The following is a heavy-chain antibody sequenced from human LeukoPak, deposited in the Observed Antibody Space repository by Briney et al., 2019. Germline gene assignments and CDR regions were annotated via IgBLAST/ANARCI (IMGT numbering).Heavy chain of an antibody. CDR1: GFNFNTYA. CDR3: ARDSASIAAAVYWFFDL. Sequence: GGSLRLSCAASGFNFNTYAMNWVRQAPGKELEWAAVIWYDGSTEYYADSVKGRFTISRDNSKNTLYLQMNSLRVEDSAVYYCARDSASIAAAVYWFFDLWGRGTLVTVSS. CDR2: IWYDGSTE. V-gene: IGHV3-33*01. D-gene: IGHD6-25*01. J-gene: IGHJ2*01.